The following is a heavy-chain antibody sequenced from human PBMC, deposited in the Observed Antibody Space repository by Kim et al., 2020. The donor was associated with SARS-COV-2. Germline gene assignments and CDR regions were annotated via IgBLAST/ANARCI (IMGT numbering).Heavy chain of an antibody. Sequence: AQKFPGRVTMTRDTSTSTVYMELSSLRSEDTAVYYCARGHVLRYFVWYLWGQGTLVTVSS. D-gene: IGHD3-9*01. CDR3: ARGHVLRYFVWYL. J-gene: IGHJ4*02. V-gene: IGHV1-46*01.